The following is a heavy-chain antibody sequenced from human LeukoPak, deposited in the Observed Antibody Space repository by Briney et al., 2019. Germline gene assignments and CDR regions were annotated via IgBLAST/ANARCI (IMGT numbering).Heavy chain of an antibody. CDR2: IYSGGST. Sequence: GSLRLSCAASGFTVSSNYMSWVRQAPGKGLEWVSVIYSGGSTYYADSVKDRFTISRDNPKNTLYLQMNSLRAEDTAVYYCASQRFDYWGQGTLVTVSS. V-gene: IGHV3-53*01. J-gene: IGHJ4*02. CDR1: GFTVSSNY. CDR3: ASQRFDY.